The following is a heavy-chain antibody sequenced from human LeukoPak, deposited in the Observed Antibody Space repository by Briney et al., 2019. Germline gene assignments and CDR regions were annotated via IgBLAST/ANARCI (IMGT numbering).Heavy chain of an antibody. Sequence: ASVKVSCKASGGTFSSYAISWVRQAPGQGLEWMGWINPNSGVTSYAQKFQGRVTMTRDTSISAAYVELSRLRSDDTAVYYCAREAVAGTKALGYWGQGTLVTVSS. D-gene: IGHD6-19*01. V-gene: IGHV1-2*02. CDR1: GGTFSSYA. J-gene: IGHJ4*02. CDR3: AREAVAGTKALGY. CDR2: INPNSGVT.